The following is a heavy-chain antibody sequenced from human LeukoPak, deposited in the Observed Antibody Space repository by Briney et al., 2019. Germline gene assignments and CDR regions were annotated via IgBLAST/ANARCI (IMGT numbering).Heavy chain of an antibody. J-gene: IGHJ5*02. D-gene: IGHD2-15*01. V-gene: IGHV4-39*01. CDR1: GGSISSSRYY. Sequence: SETLSLTCTVSGGSISSSRYYWGWIRQPPGKGLEWIGSIYYSGSTYYNPSLKSRVTISVDTSKNQFSPKLSSVTAADTAVYYCATCSGGSCYWFDPWGQGTLVTVSS. CDR3: ATCSGGSCYWFDP. CDR2: IYYSGST.